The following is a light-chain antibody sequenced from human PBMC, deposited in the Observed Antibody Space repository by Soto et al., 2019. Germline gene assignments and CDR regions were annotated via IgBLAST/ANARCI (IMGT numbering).Light chain of an antibody. CDR3: QQRSDWPSA. J-gene: IGKJ4*01. Sequence: EVVLTQSPDTLSLSPGERATLSCRASQSVSSYLAWYQQKPGQAPRLLIYGASSRATGIPDRFSGSGSGTDFTLTISSLEPEDFAVYYCQQRSDWPSAFGGGTKVDIK. CDR1: QSVSSY. V-gene: IGKV3-11*01. CDR2: GAS.